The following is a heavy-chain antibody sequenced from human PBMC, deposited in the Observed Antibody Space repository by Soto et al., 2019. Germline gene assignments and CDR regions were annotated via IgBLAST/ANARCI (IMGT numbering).Heavy chain of an antibody. J-gene: IGHJ6*02. CDR2: IYYNGNT. CDR1: GGSIGSRDYY. V-gene: IGHV4-31*02. D-gene: IGHD2-8*01. CDR3: ARDNGGAALKGSGMDV. Sequence: QVQVQESGPGLVKPSQTLSLKCSVSGGSIGSRDYYWSWIRQHPEKGLEGIGSIYYNGNTDYNTYLRGRPTMSLDTTMNEFSLKRTSVTAADTAVSYCARDNGGAALKGSGMDVWGQGTMVTVS.